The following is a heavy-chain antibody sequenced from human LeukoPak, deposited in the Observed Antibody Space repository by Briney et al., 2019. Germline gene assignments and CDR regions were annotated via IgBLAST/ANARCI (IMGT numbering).Heavy chain of an antibody. V-gene: IGHV1-69*13. CDR3: ARDPTDSDIVATPGGNWFDP. CDR1: GGTFSSYA. CDR2: IIPIFGTA. J-gene: IGHJ5*02. D-gene: IGHD5-12*01. Sequence: SVKVSCKASGGTFSSYAISWVRQAPGQGLEWMGGIIPIFGTANYAQKFQGRVTITADESTSTAYMELSSLRSEDTAVYYCARDPTDSDIVATPGGNWFDPWGQGTLVTVSS.